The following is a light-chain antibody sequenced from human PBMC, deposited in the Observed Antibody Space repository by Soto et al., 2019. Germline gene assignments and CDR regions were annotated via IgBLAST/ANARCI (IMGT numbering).Light chain of an antibody. CDR3: QQYGGSTYT. V-gene: IGKV3-20*01. J-gene: IGKJ2*01. Sequence: EIVLTQSPGSLSLSPRERATLSCRASQSVSSNHLAWYQQKPGQAPRLLIYGASRRAAGIPDRFSGSGSGTDFTLTISRLEPEDFAVYYCQQYGGSTYTFGPGTKVEIK. CDR1: QSVSSNH. CDR2: GAS.